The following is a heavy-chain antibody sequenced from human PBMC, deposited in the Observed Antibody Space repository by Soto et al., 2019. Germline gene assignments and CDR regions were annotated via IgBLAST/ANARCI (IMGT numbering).Heavy chain of an antibody. CDR3: ARAMDIGRASKDNWFDP. CDR2: ISYDENNR. V-gene: IGHV3-30-3*01. J-gene: IGHJ5*02. D-gene: IGHD2-2*03. CDR1: GFTFRSYA. Sequence: QVQLVESGGGVVQPGRSLRLSCAASGFTFRSYAMHWVRQAPGKGLEWVATISYDENNRYYTDSVKGRFTISRDNSKNTVYLQGNSLRDEDTAVYYCARAMDIGRASKDNWFDPWGQGTLVTVSS.